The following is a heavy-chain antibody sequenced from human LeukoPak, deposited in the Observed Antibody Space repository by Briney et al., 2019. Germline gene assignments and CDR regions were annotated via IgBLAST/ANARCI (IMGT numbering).Heavy chain of an antibody. CDR3: ARRTPCGYSYGFDY. Sequence: GESLKISCKGSEHSFTSYWIGWVRQMPGKGLEWMGIIYPGDSDTRYSPSFQGQVTISADKSTSTAYLQWSSLKTSDTAMYYCARRTPCGYSYGFDYWGQGTLVIVSS. CDR2: IYPGDSDT. J-gene: IGHJ4*02. CDR1: EHSFTSYW. V-gene: IGHV5-51*01. D-gene: IGHD5-18*01.